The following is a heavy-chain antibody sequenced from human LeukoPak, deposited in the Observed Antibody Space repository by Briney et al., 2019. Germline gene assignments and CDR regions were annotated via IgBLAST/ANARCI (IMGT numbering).Heavy chain of an antibody. Sequence: SETLSLTCTVSGGSISSSSYYWGWIRQPPGKGLEWIGSIYYSGSTYYNPSLKSRVTISVDTSKNQFSLKLSSVTAADTAVYYCARDAIGDYYDSSGEFDAFDIWGQGTMVTVSS. D-gene: IGHD3-22*01. V-gene: IGHV4-39*07. J-gene: IGHJ3*02. CDR1: GGSISSSSYY. CDR3: ARDAIGDYYDSSGEFDAFDI. CDR2: IYYSGST.